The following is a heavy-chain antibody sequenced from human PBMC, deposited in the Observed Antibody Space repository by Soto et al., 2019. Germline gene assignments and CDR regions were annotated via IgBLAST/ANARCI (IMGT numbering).Heavy chain of an antibody. J-gene: IGHJ6*02. V-gene: IGHV3-13*01. CDR1: GFSFSSYD. Sequence: EVQLVESGGGLVQTGGYLSLSCGGSGFSFSSYDMHWVRQAAGKRLEWVAAFGADGDTYYSDSVKGRLTISRENTKNSLYLQMNSLRNGYTRVYHCAKARLYDYSGMDVRGQGTMLTVSS. CDR2: FGADGDT. CDR3: AKARLYDYSGMDV.